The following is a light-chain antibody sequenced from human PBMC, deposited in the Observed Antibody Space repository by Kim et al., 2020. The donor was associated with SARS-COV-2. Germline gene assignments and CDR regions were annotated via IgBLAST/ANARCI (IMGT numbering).Light chain of an antibody. J-gene: IGKJ4*01. CDR3: QQYGSSPT. Sequence: EIVLTQSPGPLSLSPGERATLSCRASQTVINSYLAWYQHKPGQAPRLLIYDASTRAAGIPDRFSGSGSGTDFTLTISRLEPEDFAVYCCQQYGSSPTFGGGTKVDIK. CDR1: QTVINSY. V-gene: IGKV3-20*01. CDR2: DAS.